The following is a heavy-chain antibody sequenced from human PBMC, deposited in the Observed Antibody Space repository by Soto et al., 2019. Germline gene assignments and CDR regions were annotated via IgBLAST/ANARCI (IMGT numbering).Heavy chain of an antibody. J-gene: IGHJ5*02. Sequence: PSETLCLTCAVSGYSISSGYYWGWIRQPPGKGLEWIGSIYHSGSTYYNPSLKSRVTISVDTSKNQFSLKLSSVTAADTAVYYCALNPYYDFWSGYPSPMFDPWGQGTLVTVSS. D-gene: IGHD3-3*01. CDR3: ALNPYYDFWSGYPSPMFDP. CDR2: IYHSGST. V-gene: IGHV4-38-2*01. CDR1: GYSISSGYY.